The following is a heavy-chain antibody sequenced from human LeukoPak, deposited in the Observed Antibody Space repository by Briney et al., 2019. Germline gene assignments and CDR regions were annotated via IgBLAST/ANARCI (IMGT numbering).Heavy chain of an antibody. V-gene: IGHV1-69*13. D-gene: IGHD4-23*01. CDR3: ARNLVMRMYYYYGMDV. Sequence: SVKVSCKASGGTFSIYAISWVRQAPGQGLEWMGGIIPIFGTANYAQKFQGRVTITADESTSTAYMELSSLRSEDTAVYYCARNLVMRMYYYYGMDVWGQGTTVTVSS. J-gene: IGHJ6*02. CDR2: IIPIFGTA. CDR1: GGTFSIYA.